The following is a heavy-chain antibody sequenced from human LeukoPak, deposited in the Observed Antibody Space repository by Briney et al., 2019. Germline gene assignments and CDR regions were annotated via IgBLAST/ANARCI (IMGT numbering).Heavy chain of an antibody. Sequence: ASVKVSCKASGYSFTGHHIHWVRQAPGQGLEWMGWINPNSGGTNYAQKFQGRVTMTRDTSISTAYMELSRLRSDDTAVYYCARDPFNYDILTGYYPWGQGTLVTVSS. CDR2: INPNSGGT. CDR3: ARDPFNYDILTGYYP. CDR1: GYSFTGHH. J-gene: IGHJ5*02. D-gene: IGHD3-9*01. V-gene: IGHV1-2*02.